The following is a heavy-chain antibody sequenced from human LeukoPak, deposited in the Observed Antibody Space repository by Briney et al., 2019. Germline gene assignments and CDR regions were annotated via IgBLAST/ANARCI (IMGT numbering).Heavy chain of an antibody. D-gene: IGHD2/OR15-2a*01. CDR1: GFSFSSYN. V-gene: IGHV3-21*01. CDR3: ARGKTSQNIVTRKTYNWFDP. Sequence: GGSLRLSCAASGFSFSSYNMNWVRQAPGKGLEWVSSITSSSTYTFYADSVKGRFTISRDNAKNSLYLQMKSLRAEDTAVYYCARGKTSQNIVTRKTYNWFDPWGQGTLVTVSS. J-gene: IGHJ5*02. CDR2: ITSSSTYT.